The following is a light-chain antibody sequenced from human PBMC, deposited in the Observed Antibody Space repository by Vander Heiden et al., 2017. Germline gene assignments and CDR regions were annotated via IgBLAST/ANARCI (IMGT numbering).Light chain of an antibody. V-gene: IGKV4-1*01. CDR2: WAS. CDR3: LHYFHTPHT. J-gene: IGKJ2*01. CDR1: QSILYINNKDY. Sequence: DIVMTQSPDSLAVSLGERATINCKSSQSILYINNKDYLAWYQQIPGQTPKLRITWASTRESGVPDRFSASGSGTDFTLTINSLQTEDVGVYDWLHYFHTPHTFGQGTMLEI.